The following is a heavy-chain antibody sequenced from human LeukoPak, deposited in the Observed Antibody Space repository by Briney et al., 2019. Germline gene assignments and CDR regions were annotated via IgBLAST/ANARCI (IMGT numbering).Heavy chain of an antibody. J-gene: IGHJ4*02. CDR1: GFTFSKAW. CDR2: INDDETST. Sequence: GGSLRLSCAASGFTFSKAWMHWVRQVPGKGLEWVSRINDDETSTTYAESVKGRFTISRDNAKNTLFLQMNSLRAEDTAVYYCATTGSGSYYDYWGQGTLVTVSS. V-gene: IGHV3-74*01. CDR3: ATTGSGSYYDY. D-gene: IGHD1-26*01.